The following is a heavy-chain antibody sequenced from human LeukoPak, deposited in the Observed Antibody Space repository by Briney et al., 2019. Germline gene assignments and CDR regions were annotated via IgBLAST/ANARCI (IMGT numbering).Heavy chain of an antibody. J-gene: IGHJ4*02. V-gene: IGHV4-59*01. Sequence: SETLSLTCTVSGGSISSYYWSWIRQPPGKGLEWIGYIYYSGSTNYNPSLKSRVTISVDTSKNQFSLKLSSVTAADTAVYYCARSYYGSGSYYSFDYWGQGTLVTVSS. CDR1: GGSISSYY. CDR2: IYYSGST. CDR3: ARSYYGSGSYYSFDY. D-gene: IGHD3-10*01.